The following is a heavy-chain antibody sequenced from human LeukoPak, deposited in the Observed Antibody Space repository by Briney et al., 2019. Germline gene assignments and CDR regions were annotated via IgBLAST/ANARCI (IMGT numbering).Heavy chain of an antibody. CDR3: VREVWSGYYDYFDY. Sequence: SVKVSCKASGGTFSSYAISWVRQAPGQGLEWMGRIIPIFGTANYAQKFQGRVTITTDESTSTAYMELSSLRSEDTAVYYCVREVWSGYYDYFDYWGQGTLVTVSS. CDR2: IIPIFGTA. V-gene: IGHV1-69*05. J-gene: IGHJ4*02. D-gene: IGHD3-3*01. CDR1: GGTFSSYA.